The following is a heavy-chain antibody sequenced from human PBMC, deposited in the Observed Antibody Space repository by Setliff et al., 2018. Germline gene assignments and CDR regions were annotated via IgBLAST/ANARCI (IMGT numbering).Heavy chain of an antibody. J-gene: IGHJ4*02. CDR1: GDPMSSRRYY. CDR3: ARGGTYRYFDY. Sequence: SETLSLTCTVSGDPMSSRRYYWAWIRQPAGKGLEWIGQIYTSWSTNYNPSLKSRVTISLDTSNNQFSLKPSSVTAADTAVYYCARGGTYRYFDYWGQGALVTVSS. CDR2: IYTSWST. V-gene: IGHV4-61*09.